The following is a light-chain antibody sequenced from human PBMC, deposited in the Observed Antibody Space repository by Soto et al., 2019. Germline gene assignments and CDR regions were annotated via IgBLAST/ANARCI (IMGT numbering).Light chain of an antibody. CDR3: QLFGRSPT. Sequence: EIVLTQSPGTLSLSPGERATLSCRASQLVVTSYLDWYQHKPGQAPRLLISGALTRATGVPDRFSGSGSGTDFTLTISRLEPEDCAVYYCQLFGRSPTFGPGTKVHIK. J-gene: IGKJ3*01. CDR2: GAL. V-gene: IGKV3-20*01. CDR1: QLVVTSY.